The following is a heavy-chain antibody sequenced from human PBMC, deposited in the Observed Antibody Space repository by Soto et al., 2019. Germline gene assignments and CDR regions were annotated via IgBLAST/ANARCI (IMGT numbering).Heavy chain of an antibody. Sequence: EVQLLESGGGLVQPGGSLRLSCAASGFTFSSYAMSWVRRAPGKGLEWVSAISGSGGSTYYADSVKGRFTNSRDNSKNTLYLQMNSLRAEDTAVYYCATPGQYSGSYYDGMDVWGQGTTVTVSS. CDR1: GFTFSSYA. V-gene: IGHV3-23*01. D-gene: IGHD1-26*01. CDR3: ATPGQYSGSYYDGMDV. J-gene: IGHJ6*02. CDR2: ISGSGGST.